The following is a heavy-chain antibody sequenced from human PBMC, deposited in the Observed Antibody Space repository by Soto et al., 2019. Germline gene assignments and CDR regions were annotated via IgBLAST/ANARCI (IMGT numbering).Heavy chain of an antibody. Sequence: QVQLVQSGGDVKKPGCSVKVSCTASGGTFSSYDISWLRQAPGQGLEWMGGIIRIFGTANYAQKLEGRVTITADESTSTAYMELSSLRSEDTAVSYCARNGVTGYGDYHLDYWGQGTLVTVSS. CDR1: GGTFSSYD. D-gene: IGHD4-17*01. J-gene: IGHJ4*02. CDR2: IIRIFGTA. V-gene: IGHV1-69*01. CDR3: ARNGVTGYGDYHLDY.